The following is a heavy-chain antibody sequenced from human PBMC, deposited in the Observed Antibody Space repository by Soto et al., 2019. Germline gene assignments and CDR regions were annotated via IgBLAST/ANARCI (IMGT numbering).Heavy chain of an antibody. CDR2: ISYDGSNK. Sequence: PGGSLRLSCAASGFTFSSYGMHWVRQAPGKGLEWVAVISYDGSNKYYADSVKGRFTISRDNSKNTLYLQMNSLRAEDTAVYYCAKDGCGSGSCPGYWGQGTLVNVSS. CDR1: GFTFSSYG. V-gene: IGHV3-30*18. J-gene: IGHJ4*02. CDR3: AKDGCGSGSCPGY. D-gene: IGHD3-10*01.